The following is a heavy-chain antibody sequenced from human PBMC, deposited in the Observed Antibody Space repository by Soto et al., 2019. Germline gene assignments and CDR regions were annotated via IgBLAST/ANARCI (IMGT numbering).Heavy chain of an antibody. D-gene: IGHD3-22*01. CDR2: ISGSGGST. CDR3: AKGAPVYYDSSGYPVSDAFDI. Sequence: GGSLRLSCAASGFTLSSYAMSWVRQAPGKGLEWVSAISGSGGSTYYADSVKGRFTISRDNSKNTLYLQMNSLRAEDTAVYYCAKGAPVYYDSSGYPVSDAFDIWGQGTMVTVSS. CDR1: GFTLSSYA. J-gene: IGHJ3*02. V-gene: IGHV3-23*01.